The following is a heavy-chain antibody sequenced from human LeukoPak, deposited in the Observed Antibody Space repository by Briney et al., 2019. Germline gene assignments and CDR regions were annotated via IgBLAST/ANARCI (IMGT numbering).Heavy chain of an antibody. D-gene: IGHD3-22*01. Sequence: SETLSLTCTVSGGSISSYYWSWIRQPPGKGLEWIGYIYTSGSTNYNPSLKSRVTISVDTSKNQFSLKLSSVTAADTAVYYCARHSLGTGYLYYYDSSGSQNAWDWFVPWGQGTLVTVSS. CDR1: GGSISSYY. J-gene: IGHJ5*02. CDR3: ARHSLGTGYLYYYDSSGSQNAWDWFVP. CDR2: IYTSGST. V-gene: IGHV4-4*09.